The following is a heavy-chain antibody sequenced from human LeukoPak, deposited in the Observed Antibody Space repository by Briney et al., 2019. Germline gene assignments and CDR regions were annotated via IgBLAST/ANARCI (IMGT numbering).Heavy chain of an antibody. CDR2: ISSSSSYI. D-gene: IGHD4-17*01. J-gene: IGHJ6*02. V-gene: IGHV3-21*01. Sequence: PGGSLRLSCAASGFTFSSYSMNWVRQAPGKGLEWVSSISSSSSYIYYADSVKGRFTISRDNAKNSLYLQMNSLRAEDTAVYYCARDRGDYDWGYGMDVWGQGTTVTVSS. CDR1: GFTFSSYS. CDR3: ARDRGDYDWGYGMDV.